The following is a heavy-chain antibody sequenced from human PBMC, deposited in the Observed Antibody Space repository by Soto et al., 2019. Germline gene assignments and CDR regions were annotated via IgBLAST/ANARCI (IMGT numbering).Heavy chain of an antibody. CDR2: INAGNGNT. CDR3: ARGGYYYGSGSYYLPGGF. D-gene: IGHD3-10*01. J-gene: IGHJ4*02. V-gene: IGHV1-3*01. CDR1: GYTFTSYA. Sequence: ASVKXSCKASGYTFTSYAMHWVRQAPGQRLEWMGWINAGNGNTKYSQKFQGRVTITRDTSASTAYMELSSLRSEDTAVYYCARGGYYYGSGSYYLPGGFWGQGTLVTVSS.